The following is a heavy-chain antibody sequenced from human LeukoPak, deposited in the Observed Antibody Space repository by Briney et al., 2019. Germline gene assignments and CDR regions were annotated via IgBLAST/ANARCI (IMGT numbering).Heavy chain of an antibody. V-gene: IGHV1-2*02. D-gene: IGHD3-10*01. J-gene: IGHJ4*02. Sequence: WMXWXNXNSGGTFYAQKFQGRVTMTRDTSISTAYLELSRLTSDDTAVYYCARGDPSRFFGSGSFDYWGQGSLVTVSS. CDR3: ARGDPSRFFGSGSFDY. CDR2: XNXNSGGT.